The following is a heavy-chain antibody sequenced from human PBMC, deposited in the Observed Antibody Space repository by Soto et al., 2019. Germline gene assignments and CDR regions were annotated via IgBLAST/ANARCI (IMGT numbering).Heavy chain of an antibody. D-gene: IGHD3-22*01. J-gene: IGHJ3*02. V-gene: IGHV1-69*13. CDR3: ARVPRYYDSSGYYYADAFDI. CDR1: GGTFSSYA. Sequence: SVKVSCKASGGTFSSYAISWVRQAPGQGLEWMGGIIPIFGTANYAQKFQGRVTITADESTSTAYMELSSLRSEDTAVYYCARVPRYYDSSGYYYADAFDIWGQGTMVTVSS. CDR2: IIPIFGTA.